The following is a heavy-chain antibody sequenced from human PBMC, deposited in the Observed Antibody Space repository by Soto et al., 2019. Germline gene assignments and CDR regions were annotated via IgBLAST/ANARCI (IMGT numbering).Heavy chain of an antibody. V-gene: IGHV3-23*01. J-gene: IGHJ6*02. Sequence: GPHRLPYGAVEVNFGDHWGRRVRQDTMKGLEWVSRISASGDSTHYADSVKGRFTVSRDNSKNTLSLQMNSLRAEDTAVYYCAKDYYSDPGYYYAMDVWGQGTTVPVSS. CDR3: AKDYYSDPGYYYAMDV. CDR1: EVNFGDHW. CDR2: ISASGDST. D-gene: IGHD4-17*01.